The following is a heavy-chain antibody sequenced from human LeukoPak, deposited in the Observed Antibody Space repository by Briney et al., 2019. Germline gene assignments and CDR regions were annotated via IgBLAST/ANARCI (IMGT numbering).Heavy chain of an antibody. Sequence: GGSLRLSCAASGFTFYDYAMHWVRHAPGKGLEGVSGISWNSGSIVYADSVKGRFTISRDNAKNSLYLQMNSLRAEDTALYYCAKDIVRYFDWLLANFDYWGQGTLVTVSS. CDR3: AKDIVRYFDWLLANFDY. J-gene: IGHJ4*02. CDR1: GFTFYDYA. CDR2: ISWNSGSI. V-gene: IGHV3-9*01. D-gene: IGHD3-9*01.